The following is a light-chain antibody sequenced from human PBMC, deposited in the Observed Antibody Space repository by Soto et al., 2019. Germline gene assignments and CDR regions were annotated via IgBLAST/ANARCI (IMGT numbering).Light chain of an antibody. Sequence: DLQVTQSPSFLAASVRERVTITCRGRQGICRYVAWYQQKPGKAPKVLIYAASTLKSGVPSRFSGSGSGTEFTLTISSLQPEDFATYHCQQVKNYPLTFGGGTRVEIK. V-gene: IGKV1-9*01. J-gene: IGKJ4*01. CDR1: QGICRY. CDR3: QQVKNYPLT. CDR2: AAS.